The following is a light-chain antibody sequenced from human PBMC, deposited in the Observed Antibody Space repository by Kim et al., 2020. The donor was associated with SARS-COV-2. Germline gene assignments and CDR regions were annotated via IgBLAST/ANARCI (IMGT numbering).Light chain of an antibody. CDR2: RDY. CDR1: FIGIKD. CDR3: QVGDSGNVV. V-gene: IGLV3-9*01. J-gene: IGLJ2*01. Sequence: SYELTQPLSVSVALGQTARITCGGDFIGIKDVHWYQQRPGQAPVLVIYRDYNRPSAIPERFSGSHSGNTATLTISRAQVDDEADYYCQVGDSGNVVFGGGTQLTVL.